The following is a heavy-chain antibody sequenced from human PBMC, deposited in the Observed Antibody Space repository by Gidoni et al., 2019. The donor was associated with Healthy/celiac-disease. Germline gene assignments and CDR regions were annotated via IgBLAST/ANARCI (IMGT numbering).Heavy chain of an antibody. J-gene: IGHJ1*01. V-gene: IGHV3-23*01. CDR3: AKDPRAVAGKRGYFQH. D-gene: IGHD6-19*01. CDR2: ISGSGGST. Sequence: EVQLLESGGGLVQPGGSLRLSCAASGFTFGSYAMSSVRQAPGKGLEWVSAISGSGGSTYYADSVKGRFTISRDNSKNTLYLQMNSLRAEDTAVYYCAKDPRAVAGKRGYFQHWGQGTLVTVSS. CDR1: GFTFGSYA.